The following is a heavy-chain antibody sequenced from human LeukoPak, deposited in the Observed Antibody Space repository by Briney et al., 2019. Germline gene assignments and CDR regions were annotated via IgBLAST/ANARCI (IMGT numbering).Heavy chain of an antibody. Sequence: GGSLRLSCAASGFTFSSYWMSWVRQTPGKGLEGLEWVSLVGGSGGSTYYADSVKGRFTISRDNSKNTLFLQMNSLRAEDTAVYYCARGYYYFDYWGQGTLVTVSS. CDR2: VGGSGGST. V-gene: IGHV3-23*01. CDR3: ARGYYYFDY. J-gene: IGHJ4*02. CDR1: GFTFSSYW. D-gene: IGHD3-10*01.